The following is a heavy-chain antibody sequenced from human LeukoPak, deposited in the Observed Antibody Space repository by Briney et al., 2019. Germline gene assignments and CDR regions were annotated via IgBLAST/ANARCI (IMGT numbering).Heavy chain of an antibody. D-gene: IGHD2-2*01. CDR2: IIPIFGTA. Sequence: GASVKVSCKASGGTFSSYAISWVRQAPGQGLEWRGGIIPIFGTANYAQKFQGRVTITADESTSTAYMELSSLRSEDTAVYYCARVDDIVVVPAAMGVRSGAYYYYGMDVWGKGTTVTVSS. V-gene: IGHV1-69*01. CDR3: ARVDDIVVVPAAMGVRSGAYYYYGMDV. CDR1: GGTFSSYA. J-gene: IGHJ6*04.